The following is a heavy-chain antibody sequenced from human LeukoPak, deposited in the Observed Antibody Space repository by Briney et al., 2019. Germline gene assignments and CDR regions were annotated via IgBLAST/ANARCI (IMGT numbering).Heavy chain of an antibody. Sequence: SVKVSCKASGGTFSSYAISWVRQAPGQGLEWMGGIIPIFGTANYAQKFQGRVTITADESTSTAYMELSSLRSEDTAVHYCARIVTHDYGDLDYWGQGTLVTVSS. D-gene: IGHD4-17*01. CDR3: ARIVTHDYGDLDY. J-gene: IGHJ4*02. CDR2: IIPIFGTA. V-gene: IGHV1-69*01. CDR1: GGTFSSYA.